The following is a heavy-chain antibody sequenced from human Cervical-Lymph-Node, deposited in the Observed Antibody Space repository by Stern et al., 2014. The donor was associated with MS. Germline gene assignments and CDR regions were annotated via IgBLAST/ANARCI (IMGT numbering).Heavy chain of an antibody. D-gene: IGHD4-17*01. Sequence: QVQLVQSGGRLVKPGGALRLSCAASGFSFGDYYMSWIRPAPGKGLEWVSHISSGVYTKEYAESVKGRFTISRDNAKNSLYLQLNSLRAEDAAVYYCAKNLGDNYFYYGMDVWGQGTTVAVSS. J-gene: IGHJ6*02. CDR1: GFSFGDYY. V-gene: IGHV3-11*01. CDR3: AKNLGDNYFYYGMDV. CDR2: ISSGVYTK.